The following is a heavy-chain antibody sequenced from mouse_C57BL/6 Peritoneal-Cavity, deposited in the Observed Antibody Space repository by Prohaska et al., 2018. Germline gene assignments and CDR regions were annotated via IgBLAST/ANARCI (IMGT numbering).Heavy chain of an antibody. Sequence: EVRLLQSGGVLVQPGGSLKLSCAASGIDFSRYWMSWVRRAPGKGLEWIGEINPDSSTINYAPSLKDKFIISRDNAKNTLYLQMSKVRSEETALYYCASNYPFAYWGQGTLVTVSA. J-gene: IGHJ3*01. V-gene: IGHV4-1*01. CDR3: ASNYPFAY. D-gene: IGHD2-1*01. CDR2: INPDSSTI. CDR1: GIDFSRYW.